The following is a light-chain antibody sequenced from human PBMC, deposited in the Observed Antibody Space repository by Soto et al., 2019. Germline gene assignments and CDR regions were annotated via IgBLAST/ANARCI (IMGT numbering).Light chain of an antibody. J-gene: IGKJ1*01. Sequence: EIVMTQSPATLSVSPGEGATLSCRASQSVSSKLAWYQQKPGQAPRLLIYGASTRATGIQARFSGSGSGTDFTLTISSLEPEDFAVYYCQQRSNWPWTFGQGTKVDIK. CDR3: QQRSNWPWT. CDR2: GAS. V-gene: IGKV3-15*01. CDR1: QSVSSK.